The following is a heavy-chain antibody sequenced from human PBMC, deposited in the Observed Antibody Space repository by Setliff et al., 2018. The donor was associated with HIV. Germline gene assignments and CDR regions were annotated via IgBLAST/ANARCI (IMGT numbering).Heavy chain of an antibody. CDR2: YIPTVHFA. V-gene: IGHV1-24*01. CDR1: GYTLTEVS. D-gene: IGHD3-10*01. Sequence: ASVKVSCKISGYTLTEVSMHWVRQAPGKGLEWMGGYIPTVHFARYAEHLMDRVTISADTSTGTAYMELRGLKSADTAVYYCARGGGYFQRLFPPSYYMDLWGAGTLVTVSS. J-gene: IGHJ6*03. CDR3: ARGGGYFQRLFPPSYYMDL.